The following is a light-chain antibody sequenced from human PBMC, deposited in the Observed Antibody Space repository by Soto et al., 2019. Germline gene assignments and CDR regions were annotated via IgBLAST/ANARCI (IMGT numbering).Light chain of an antibody. V-gene: IGKV1-5*03. Sequence: DIQMTQSPSTLSASVGDRVTLTCRASQSISSWLAWYQQKPGKAPKLLIYKASSLESGVPSRFSGSGSRTEFTLTISSLQPDDFATYYCQQYNSYLYTFGQGTKLEIK. CDR3: QQYNSYLYT. CDR1: QSISSW. CDR2: KAS. J-gene: IGKJ2*01.